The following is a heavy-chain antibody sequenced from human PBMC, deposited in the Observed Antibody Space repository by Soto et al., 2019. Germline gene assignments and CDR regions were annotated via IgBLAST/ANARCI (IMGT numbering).Heavy chain of an antibody. CDR3: ARDPGSSDYYYYMDV. D-gene: IGHD6-25*01. Sequence: SETLSLTCTVSGGSINSYYWSWIRQPPGKGLEWIGYIYYSGSTNYNPSLKSRVTISVDTSKNQFSLKLSSVTAADTAVYYCARDPGSSDYYYYMDVWGKGTTVTVSS. J-gene: IGHJ6*03. V-gene: IGHV4-59*01. CDR2: IYYSGST. CDR1: GGSINSYY.